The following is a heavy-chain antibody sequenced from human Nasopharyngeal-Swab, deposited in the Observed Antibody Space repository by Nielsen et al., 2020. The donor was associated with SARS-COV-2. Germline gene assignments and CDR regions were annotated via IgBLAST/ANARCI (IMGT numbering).Heavy chain of an antibody. CDR2: IYYSGST. V-gene: IGHV4-31*03. D-gene: IGHD3-3*01. CDR1: GGSISSGGYY. Sequence: TLPLTCTVAGGSISSGGYYRSRNSQHPGKGQERIGYIYYSGSTYYNPSLKSRVTISVDTSKNQFSLKLSSVTAADTAVYYCARAGDFWSGWSANYYMDVWGKGTTVTVSS. CDR3: ARAGDFWSGWSANYYMDV. J-gene: IGHJ6*03.